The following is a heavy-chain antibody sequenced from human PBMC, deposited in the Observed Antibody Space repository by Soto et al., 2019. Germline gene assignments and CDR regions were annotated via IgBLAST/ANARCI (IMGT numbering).Heavy chain of an antibody. Sequence: QVRLQESGPGLVEPSGTLSLTCGVSGGSMRNDDWWSWVRQTPGKGLEWIGEISHYGNTNYNPSLKSRVTMSIDTSKNQFSLKVRSLTAADPAMYYCARNGDCTSGICYVGWFDPWGQGTLVSVSS. V-gene: IGHV4-4*02. J-gene: IGHJ5*02. CDR2: ISHYGNT. CDR3: ARNGDCTSGICYVGWFDP. D-gene: IGHD2-2*01. CDR1: GGSMRNDDW.